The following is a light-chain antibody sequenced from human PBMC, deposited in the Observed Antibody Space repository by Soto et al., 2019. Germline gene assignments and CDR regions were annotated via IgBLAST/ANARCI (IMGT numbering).Light chain of an antibody. CDR3: QQYGSSPWT. CDR1: QSVSSSY. Sequence: EIVLTQSPATLSLSPGERATLSCRASQSVSSSYVAWYQQKPGQAPRLLIYGASSGATGIPDRFSGSGSGTDFTLTISRLEPEDFAVYNCQQYGSSPWTFGQGTKVDIK. CDR2: GAS. J-gene: IGKJ1*01. V-gene: IGKV3-20*01.